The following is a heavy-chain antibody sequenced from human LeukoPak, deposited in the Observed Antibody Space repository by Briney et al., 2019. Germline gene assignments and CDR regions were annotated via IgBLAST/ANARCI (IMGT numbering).Heavy chain of an antibody. V-gene: IGHV1-18*01. CDR2: ISAYNGNT. D-gene: IGHD1-26*01. CDR3: ATRDQSKVGVAFDI. CDR1: VYTFTSYG. Sequence: GASETVSCKASVYTFTSYGLSWVRQAPGQGLEWMGWISAYNGNTNYAQKLQGRVTMTTDTSTSTAYMELRSLRSDDTAVYYCATRDQSKVGVAFDIWGQGTMVTVSS. J-gene: IGHJ3*02.